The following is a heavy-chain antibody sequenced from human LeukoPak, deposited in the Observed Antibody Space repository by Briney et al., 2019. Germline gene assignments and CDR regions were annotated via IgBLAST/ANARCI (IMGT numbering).Heavy chain of an antibody. Sequence: PGGSLRLSCVASGFTFDDYAMHWVRQAPGKGLEWVSLISWDGGSTYYADSVKGRFTISRDNSKNSLYLQMNSLRAEDTALYYCAKDSSGGDYYYYMDVWGKGTTVTVSS. CDR1: GFTFDDYA. J-gene: IGHJ6*03. CDR3: AKDSSGGDYYYYMDV. D-gene: IGHD1-26*01. V-gene: IGHV3-43D*03. CDR2: ISWDGGST.